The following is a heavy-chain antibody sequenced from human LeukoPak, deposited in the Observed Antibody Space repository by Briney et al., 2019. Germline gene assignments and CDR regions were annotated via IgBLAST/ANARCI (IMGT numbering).Heavy chain of an antibody. CDR1: GGSISSHY. CDR2: IYYSGST. D-gene: IGHD2/OR15-2a*01. CDR3: AREALSTSGFDY. J-gene: IGHJ4*02. Sequence: SETLSLTCTVSGGSISSHYWSWIRQPPGKGLEWIGYIYYSGSTNYNPSLKSRVTISVDTSKNQFSLKLSSVTAADTAVYYCAREALSTSGFDYWGQGTLVTVSS. V-gene: IGHV4-59*11.